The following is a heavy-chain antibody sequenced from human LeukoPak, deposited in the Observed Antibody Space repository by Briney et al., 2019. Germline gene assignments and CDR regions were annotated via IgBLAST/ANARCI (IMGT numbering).Heavy chain of an antibody. CDR1: GFTFSAHT. CDR2: IGSSGITI. V-gene: IGHV3-48*01. J-gene: IGHJ4*02. D-gene: IGHD2-8*01. CDR3: ARGPLYDITGSYGL. Sequence: GGSLTLSCSASGFTFSAHTMNWVRLAPGKGLQWVSYIGSSGITIYYAHSVEGRFTISRDNAKNSLYLQMSSLRVEDTAVYYCARGPLYDITGSYGLWGQGTLVTVSS.